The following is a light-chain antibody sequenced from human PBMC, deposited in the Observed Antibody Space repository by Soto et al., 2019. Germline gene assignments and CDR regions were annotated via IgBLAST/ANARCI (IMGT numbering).Light chain of an antibody. Sequence: EVVLTQSPVTLSLSPGERATLSCRASQSFRGLLAWSQQKPGQAPRLLIYDAYNRATGIPPRFSGSGSGTDFTLTISSLEPEDSAVYYCQQRHMWPSTFGQGTRLEI. CDR1: QSFRGL. CDR2: DAY. CDR3: QQRHMWPST. J-gene: IGKJ5*01. V-gene: IGKV3-11*01.